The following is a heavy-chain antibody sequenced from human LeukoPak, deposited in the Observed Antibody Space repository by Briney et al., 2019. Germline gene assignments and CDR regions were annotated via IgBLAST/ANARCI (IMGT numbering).Heavy chain of an antibody. CDR2: IYYSGST. V-gene: IGHV4-59*01. J-gene: IGHJ5*02. Sequence: SETLSLTCTVSGGSISSYYWSWIRQPPGKGLEWIGYIYYSGSTNYNPSLKSRVTISVDTSKNQFSLKLSSVTAADTAVYYCARARAAGTLSWFDPWGQGTLVTVSS. CDR1: GGSISSYY. D-gene: IGHD6-13*01. CDR3: ARARAAGTLSWFDP.